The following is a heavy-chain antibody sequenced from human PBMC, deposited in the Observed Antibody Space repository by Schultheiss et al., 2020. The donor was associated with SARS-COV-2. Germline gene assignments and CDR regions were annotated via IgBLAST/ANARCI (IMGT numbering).Heavy chain of an antibody. J-gene: IGHJ4*02. D-gene: IGHD2-15*01. CDR1: GFTFDDYA. CDR2: ISWNSGSI. CDR3: ARDLVVVAARDDDY. Sequence: GGSLRLSCAASGFTFDDYAMHWVRQAPGKGLEWVSGISWNSGSIGYADSVKGRFTISRDNAKNSLYLQMNSLRAEDTAVYYCARDLVVVAARDDDYWGQGTLVTVSS. V-gene: IGHV3-9*01.